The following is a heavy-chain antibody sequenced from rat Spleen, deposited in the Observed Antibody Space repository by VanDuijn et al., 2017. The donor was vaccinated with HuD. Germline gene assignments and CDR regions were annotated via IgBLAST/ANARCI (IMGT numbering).Heavy chain of an antibody. J-gene: IGHJ1*01. V-gene: IGHV5-7*01. CDR1: GFTFSDYY. Sequence: EVQLVESGGGLVQPGRSMKLSCAASGFTFSDYYMAWVRQAPTKGLEWVATISYDGSSTYYRDSVKGRFTISRDNAKSTLYLQMDSLRSEDTATYYCARQEAGPYWYFDFWGPGTMVTVSS. CDR2: ISYDGSST. CDR3: ARQEAGPYWYFDF. D-gene: IGHD1-11*01.